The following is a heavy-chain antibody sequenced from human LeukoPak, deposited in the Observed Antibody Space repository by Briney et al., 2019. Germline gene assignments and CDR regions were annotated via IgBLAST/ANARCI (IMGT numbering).Heavy chain of an antibody. D-gene: IGHD3-9*01. CDR2: IKQDGSEK. Sequence: PGGSLRLSCAASGFTFSSYWMSWVRQAPGKGLEWVANIKQDGSEKYYVDSVKGRFTISRDNAKNSLSLQMNSLRVEDTAVYYCVKLLTGYYIRELRDCWGQGSLVTVSS. CDR1: GFTFSSYW. V-gene: IGHV3-7*01. CDR3: VKLLTGYYIRELRDC. J-gene: IGHJ4*02.